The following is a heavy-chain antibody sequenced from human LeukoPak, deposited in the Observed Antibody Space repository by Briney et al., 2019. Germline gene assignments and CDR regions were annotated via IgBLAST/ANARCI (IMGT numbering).Heavy chain of an antibody. CDR1: GGSISSSSYY. CDR2: ICYSGST. CDR3: ARLGIRGDYDY. D-gene: IGHD1-1*01. J-gene: IGHJ4*02. Sequence: SETLSLTCTVSGGSISSSSYYWGWIRQPPGKGLEWIGSICYSGSTYYNPSLKSRVTISVDTSKNQFSLKLSSVTAADTAVYYCARLGIRGDYDYWGQGTLVTVSS. V-gene: IGHV4-39*01.